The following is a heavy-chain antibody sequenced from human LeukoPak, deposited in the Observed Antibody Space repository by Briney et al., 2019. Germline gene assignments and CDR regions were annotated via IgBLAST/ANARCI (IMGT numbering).Heavy chain of an antibody. CDR3: ARDLGYCSGGTCYVGYCDY. CDR2: LYSGGDT. CDR1: GFTFSSYS. J-gene: IGHJ4*02. D-gene: IGHD2-15*01. Sequence: GGSLRLSCAASGFTFSSYSMNWVRQAPGRGLEWVSILYSGGDTYYADSVKGRFTISRDTSKNTLYLQMNSLRAEDTAVYYCARDLGYCSGGTCYVGYCDYWGQGTLVTVSS. V-gene: IGHV3-66*01.